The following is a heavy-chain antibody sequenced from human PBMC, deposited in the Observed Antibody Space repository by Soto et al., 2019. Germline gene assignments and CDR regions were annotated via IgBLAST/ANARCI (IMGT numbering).Heavy chain of an antibody. V-gene: IGHV3-23*01. J-gene: IGHJ4*02. CDR2: ISGSGDRT. Sequence: EVQLLESGGGLVQPGGSLRLSCAASEFTFSSYAMSWVRQAPGKGLEWVSAISGSGDRTYYADSVKGRFTISRDNSRNTLHLQMNSLRVEDTAVYYCAKTLLSTSWYGLPDYGSQGTLVTVSS. CDR3: AKTLLSTSWYGLPDY. D-gene: IGHD6-13*01. CDR1: EFTFSSYA.